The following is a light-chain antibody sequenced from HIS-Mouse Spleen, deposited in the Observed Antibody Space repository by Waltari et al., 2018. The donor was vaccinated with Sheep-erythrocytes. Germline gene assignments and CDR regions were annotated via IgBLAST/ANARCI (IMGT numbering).Light chain of an antibody. Sequence: SYELTQPPSVSVSPSQTASIPRSADNLGGNYSCWYQQKPRQSPVMVIYQDSKRPSGTPGRFSGSNSGNTATLTISGTQAMDEADYYCQAWDSSTVVFGGGTKLTVL. J-gene: IGLJ2*01. CDR2: QDS. CDR3: QAWDSSTVV. V-gene: IGLV3-1*01. CDR1: NLGGNY.